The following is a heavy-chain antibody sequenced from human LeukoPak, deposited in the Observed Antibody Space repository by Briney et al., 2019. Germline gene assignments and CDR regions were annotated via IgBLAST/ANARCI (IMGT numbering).Heavy chain of an antibody. CDR2: INTNTGNP. CDR1: GYTFTSYA. V-gene: IGHV7-4-1*02. CDR3: ARDTHSGYDDDAFGI. D-gene: IGHD5-12*01. J-gene: IGHJ3*02. Sequence: ASVKVSCKASGYTFTSYAMNWVRQAPGQGLEWMGWINTNTGNPTYAQGFTGRFVFSLDTSVSTAYLQISSLKAEDTAVYYCARDTHSGYDDDAFGIWGQGTMVTVSS.